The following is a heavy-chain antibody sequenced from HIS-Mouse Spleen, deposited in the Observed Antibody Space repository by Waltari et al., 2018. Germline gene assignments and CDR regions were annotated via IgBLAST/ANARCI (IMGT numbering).Heavy chain of an antibody. V-gene: IGHV1-2*02. CDR1: GYTFTVYY. CDR2: INPNSGGT. CDR3: AREPLRDGYNSYYYYGMDV. J-gene: IGHJ6*02. D-gene: IGHD5-12*01. Sequence: QVQLVQSGAEVKKPGASVKVSCKASGYTFTVYYIHGVRRAPGQGLEWMGWINPNSGGTNYAQKFQGRVTMTRDTSISTAYMELSRLRSDDTAVYYCAREPLRDGYNSYYYYGMDVWGQGTTVTVSS.